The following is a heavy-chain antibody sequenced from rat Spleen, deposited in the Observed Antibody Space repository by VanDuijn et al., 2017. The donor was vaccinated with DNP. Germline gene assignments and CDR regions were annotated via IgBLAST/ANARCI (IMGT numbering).Heavy chain of an antibody. CDR2: ILFDGSYP. CDR3: AKGNSGWRMDA. Sequence: EVQLVESGGGLVQPGRSLKLSCVASGFSFSDYNMAWVRQAPKKGLEWVATILFDGSYPSYGDSVKGRFTISRDNAENTVYLQMNSLRSEDTATYYCAKGNSGWRMDAWGQGTSVTVSS. V-gene: IGHV5-7*01. J-gene: IGHJ4*01. D-gene: IGHD4-3*01. CDR1: GFSFSDYN.